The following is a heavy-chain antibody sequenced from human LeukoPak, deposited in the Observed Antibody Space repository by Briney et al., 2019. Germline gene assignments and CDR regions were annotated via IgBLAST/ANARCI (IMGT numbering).Heavy chain of an antibody. V-gene: IGHV3-30*02. D-gene: IGHD3-22*01. J-gene: IGHJ4*02. Sequence: GGSLRLSCAASGFTFSDYSMHWVRQAPGKGLNWVAFIRYDGNNKYYADSVKGRFTISRDNSKNTLYLQMNSLRAEDTAVYYCAAGGGYYYDSSGYFGYWGQGTLVTVSS. CDR3: AAGGGYYYDSSGYFGY. CDR1: GFTFSDYS. CDR2: IRYDGNNK.